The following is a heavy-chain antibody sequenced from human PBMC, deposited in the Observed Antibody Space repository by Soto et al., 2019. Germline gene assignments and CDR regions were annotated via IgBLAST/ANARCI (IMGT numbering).Heavy chain of an antibody. V-gene: IGHV4-30-2*01. Sequence: SETLSLTCAVSGGSSSSGGYSWSWIRQPPGKGLEWVGYIYHSGSTYYNPSLKGRVTISIDRSKNQFSLKLSSVTAADTAVYYCTRSSSTVTTLDYWGQGTLVTVSS. CDR3: TRSSSTVTTLDY. D-gene: IGHD2-2*01. J-gene: IGHJ4*02. CDR1: GGSSSSGGYS. CDR2: IYHSGST.